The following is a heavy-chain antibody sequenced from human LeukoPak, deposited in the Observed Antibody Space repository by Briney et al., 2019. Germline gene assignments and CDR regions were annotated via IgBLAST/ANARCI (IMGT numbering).Heavy chain of an antibody. CDR2: IYYSGST. D-gene: IGHD6-19*01. J-gene: IGHJ4*02. CDR3: ARLYGGYISGHTMDYFDY. CDR1: GGSISSSSYY. V-gene: IGHV4-39*01. Sequence: PSETLSLTCTVSGGSISSSSYYWGWIRQPPGKGLEWIGSIYYSGSTYYNSSLKSRVTTSVDTSKNQFSLKLSSVTAADTAVYYSARLYGGYISGHTMDYFDYWGQGSLVTVSS.